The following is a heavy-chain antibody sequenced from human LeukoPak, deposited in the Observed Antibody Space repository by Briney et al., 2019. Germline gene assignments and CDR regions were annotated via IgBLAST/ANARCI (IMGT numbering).Heavy chain of an antibody. CDR3: AKDIATVKAYYRDV. CDR2: ISWNSGSI. J-gene: IGHJ6*03. D-gene: IGHD4-11*01. Sequence: PGGSLRLSCGHSGFTFCDYARHAVPQALGKGLWWVSRISWNSGSIGYADSVKVRFTISRDNAKNSLYLQMNSLRAEDTALYYCAKDIATVKAYYRDVWGKGATVTVSS. CDR1: GFTFCDYA. V-gene: IGHV3-9*01.